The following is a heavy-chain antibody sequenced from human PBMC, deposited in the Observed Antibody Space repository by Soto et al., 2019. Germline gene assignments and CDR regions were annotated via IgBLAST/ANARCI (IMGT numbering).Heavy chain of an antibody. CDR2: IWHDGTNK. CDR3: ARPALLVTTFAY. J-gene: IGHJ4*02. CDR1: GFTFSDYA. V-gene: IGHV3-33*01. D-gene: IGHD4-17*01. Sequence: QEQLVESGGGVVQPGRSLRLSCAASGFTFSDYAMHWVRQAPGKGLEWVAVIWHDGTNKYYADSVKGRFTISRDNSKNTLYLQMSSLRAEDTAVYYCARPALLVTTFAYRGQGTLVTVSS.